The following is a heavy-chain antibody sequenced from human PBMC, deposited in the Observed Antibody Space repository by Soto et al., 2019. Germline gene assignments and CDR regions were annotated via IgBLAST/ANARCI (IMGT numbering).Heavy chain of an antibody. CDR2: IYYSGST. Sequence: SETLSLTCTVSGGSISSYYWSWIRQPPGKGLEWIGYIYYSGSTNYNPSLKSRVTISVDTSKNQFSLKLSSVTAADTAVYYCARVEVAGPYYFDYWGQGTLVTVSS. J-gene: IGHJ4*02. CDR3: ARVEVAGPYYFDY. D-gene: IGHD6-19*01. CDR1: GGSISSYY. V-gene: IGHV4-59*01.